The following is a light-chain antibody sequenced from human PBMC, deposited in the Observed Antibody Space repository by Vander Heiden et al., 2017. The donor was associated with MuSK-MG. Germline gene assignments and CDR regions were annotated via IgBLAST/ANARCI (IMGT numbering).Light chain of an antibody. J-gene: IGKJ2*01. CDR1: QSVSSN. V-gene: IGKV3-15*01. CDR2: VAS. CDR3: REYNNWYT. Sequence: ITQSARTLSVSPGERATLSCRASQSVSSNLAWYQQKPGQAPRLLIYVASTRATDIPARLRGSGSGTEFTLTNSSLQCEDFAVYYSREYNNWYTFGQGTKLEIK.